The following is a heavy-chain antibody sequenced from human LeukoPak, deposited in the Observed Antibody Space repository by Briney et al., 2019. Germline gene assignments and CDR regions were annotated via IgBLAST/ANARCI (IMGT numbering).Heavy chain of an antibody. CDR1: GFTFSTYG. CDR3: AKDGVFWTTGTTGDY. CDR2: ISYDGSNK. J-gene: IGHJ4*02. Sequence: PGRSLRLSCAASGFTFSTYGMHWVRRAPGKGLEWVAVISYDGSNKYYADSMKGRFTISRDNSKNTLYLQLNSLRTEDTAVYYCAKDGVFWTTGTTGDYWGQGTLVTVSS. V-gene: IGHV3-30*18. D-gene: IGHD1-1*01.